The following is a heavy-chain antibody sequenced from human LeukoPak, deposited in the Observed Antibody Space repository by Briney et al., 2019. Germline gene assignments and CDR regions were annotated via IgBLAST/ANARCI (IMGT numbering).Heavy chain of an antibody. CDR3: ARAWCSSTSCTHEIDY. CDR2: TYYRSKWYN. CDR1: GDSVSSNSAA. D-gene: IGHD2-2*01. J-gene: IGHJ4*02. Sequence: SQTLSLTCAISGDSVSSNSAAWNWIRQSPSRGLEWLGRTYYRSKWYNDYAVSVKSRITINPDTSKNQFSLQLNSVTPEDTAVYYCARAWCSSTSCTHEIDYWGQGTLVTVSS. V-gene: IGHV6-1*01.